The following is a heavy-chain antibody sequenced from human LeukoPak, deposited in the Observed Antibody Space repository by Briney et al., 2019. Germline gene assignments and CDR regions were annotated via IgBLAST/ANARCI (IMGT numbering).Heavy chain of an antibody. V-gene: IGHV5-51*01. J-gene: IGHJ4*02. CDR3: ARQADYNVLTGYHKGHLDY. CDR1: GYSFTSYW. D-gene: IGHD3-9*01. CDR2: IYPGDSDT. Sequence: GVSLKISCKGSGYSFTSYWIAWVRQMPGKGLEWMWIIYPGDSDTRYSPSFQGQVTISSDKSITTAYLQWSSLQASDTARYYCARQADYNVLTGYHKGHLDYWGQGTLVTVSS.